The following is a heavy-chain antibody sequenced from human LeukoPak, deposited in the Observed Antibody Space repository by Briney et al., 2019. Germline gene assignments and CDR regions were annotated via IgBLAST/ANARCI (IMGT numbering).Heavy chain of an antibody. V-gene: IGHV6-1*01. Sequence: SQTLSLTCAISGDSVSSNSVTWNWIRQSPSRGLEWLGRTYYRSTWYNDYAVSVRGRITVNPDTSKNQFSLQLNSVTPEDTAVYYCARERIAAALDPWGQGTLVTVSS. D-gene: IGHD6-13*01. CDR2: TYYRSTWYN. J-gene: IGHJ5*02. CDR1: GDSVSSNSVT. CDR3: ARERIAAALDP.